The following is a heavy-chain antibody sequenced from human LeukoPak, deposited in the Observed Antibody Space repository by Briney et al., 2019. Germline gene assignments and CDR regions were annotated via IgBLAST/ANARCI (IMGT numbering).Heavy chain of an antibody. V-gene: IGHV3-23*01. CDR3: AKDGVSYNRRWDWFDP. CDR2: ICGTGDDT. J-gene: IGHJ5*02. D-gene: IGHD3-10*01. Sequence: RSGGSLRLSCAASGFTFSDYAMSWVRQAPGKGLEWVSSICGTGDDTFYADSVKGRFTISRDNSKNTLYLQLNSLRDEDTAVYYCAKDGVSYNRRWDWFDPWGQGTLLTVSS. CDR1: GFTFSDYA.